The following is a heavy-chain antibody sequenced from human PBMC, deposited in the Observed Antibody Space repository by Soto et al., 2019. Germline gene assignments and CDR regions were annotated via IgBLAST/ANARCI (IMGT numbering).Heavy chain of an antibody. CDR2: IYPGDSDT. CDR1: GYSFTSYW. J-gene: IGHJ1*01. CDR3: ASVDSSGYYPAEYFQH. D-gene: IGHD3-22*01. Sequence: GESLKISCKGSGYSFTSYWIGWVRQMPGKGLEWMGIIYPGDSDTRYSPSFQGQVTISADKSISTAYLQWSSLKASDTAMYYCASVDSSGYYPAEYFQHWGQGTLVTVS. V-gene: IGHV5-51*01.